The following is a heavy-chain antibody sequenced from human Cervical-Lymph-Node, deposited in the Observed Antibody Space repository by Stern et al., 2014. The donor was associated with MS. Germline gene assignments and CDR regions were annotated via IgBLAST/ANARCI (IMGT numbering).Heavy chain of an antibody. V-gene: IGHV3-30*01. CDR2: ITYDANNK. CDR3: ARRGTVTTAN. D-gene: IGHD4-17*01. J-gene: IGHJ4*02. Sequence: VQLVESGAGLVQPGRSLTLSCAASGFTISSYDMHWVRQHPRPGLEWVAVITYDANNKNYAASVKGRFTIPRDNSKNTLYLQMNSLRADDTAVYYCARRGTVTTANWGQGTLVTVSS. CDR1: GFTISSYD.